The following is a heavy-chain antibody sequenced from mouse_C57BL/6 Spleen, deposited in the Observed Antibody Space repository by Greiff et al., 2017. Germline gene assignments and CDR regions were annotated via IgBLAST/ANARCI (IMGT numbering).Heavy chain of an antibody. Sequence: VKLMESGAELVRPGASVTLSCKASGYTFTDYEMHWVKQTPVHGLEWIGAIDPETGGTAYNQKFKGKAILTADKSSSTAYMELRSLTSEDSAVYYCTKGSSGYVRAMDYWGQGTSVTVSS. V-gene: IGHV1-15*01. D-gene: IGHD3-2*02. CDR3: TKGSSGYVRAMDY. CDR1: GYTFTDYE. CDR2: IDPETGGT. J-gene: IGHJ4*01.